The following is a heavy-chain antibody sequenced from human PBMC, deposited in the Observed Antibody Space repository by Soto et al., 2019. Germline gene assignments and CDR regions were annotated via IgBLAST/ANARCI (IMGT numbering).Heavy chain of an antibody. Sequence: GGSLRLSCAASGFMFSAYTMSWVRQAPGKGLEWLSSITSNSDHIDYADSARGRFTVSRDNARKSLYLQMDSLGAEDTGVYYCATPYYYNHWGPGTLVTVSS. V-gene: IGHV3-21*01. CDR1: GFMFSAYT. J-gene: IGHJ4*02. CDR2: ITSNSDHI. CDR3: ATPYYYNH.